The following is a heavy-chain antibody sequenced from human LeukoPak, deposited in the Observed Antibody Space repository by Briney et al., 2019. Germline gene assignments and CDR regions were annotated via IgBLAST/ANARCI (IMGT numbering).Heavy chain of an antibody. V-gene: IGHV3-11*03. Sequence: GGSLRLSCAASGFTFSTNDTSWIAQAPGKGLEWVSYISSSSSYTNYADSVKGRFTISRDNAKNSLYLQMNSLRAEDTAVYYCARSGSHDYWGQGTLVTVSS. J-gene: IGHJ4*02. CDR3: ARSGSHDY. CDR2: ISSSSSYT. CDR1: GFTFSTND. D-gene: IGHD1-26*01.